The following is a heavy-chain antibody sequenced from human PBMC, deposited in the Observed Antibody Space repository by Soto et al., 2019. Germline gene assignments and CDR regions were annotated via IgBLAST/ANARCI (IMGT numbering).Heavy chain of an antibody. V-gene: IGHV3-64D*06. J-gene: IGHJ4*02. Sequence: GESLRISCSASGFTFSSYVMNWVRQAPGKGLEYVSGITSNGGSTFYADSVKGRFIISRDNSQNTVYLQMSSLTTADTAVYYCLVASAAYWGQGT. CDR1: GFTFSSYV. D-gene: IGHD6-13*01. CDR2: ITSNGGST. CDR3: LVASAAY.